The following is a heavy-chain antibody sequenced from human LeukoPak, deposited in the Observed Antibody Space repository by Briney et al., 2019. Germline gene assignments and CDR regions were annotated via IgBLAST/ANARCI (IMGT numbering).Heavy chain of an antibody. CDR2: MHYSGSA. CDR3: ARGNGEYAYGYYFDY. V-gene: IGHV4-59*01. Sequence: SETLSLTCTVSGGSISPYYWGWIRQPPGKGLEFIGFMHYSGSANYHPSLKSRVSISLDTPKNQFSLNLSSVTAADTAMYFCARGNGEYAYGYYFDYWGQGSLVTVSS. CDR1: GGSISPYY. D-gene: IGHD5-18*01. J-gene: IGHJ4*02.